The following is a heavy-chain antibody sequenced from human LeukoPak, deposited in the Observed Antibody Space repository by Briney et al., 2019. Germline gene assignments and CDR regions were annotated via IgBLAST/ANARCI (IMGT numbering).Heavy chain of an antibody. Sequence: GGSLRLSCAASGFTFSSYTMNWVRQAPGKGLEWVSTITGGGDATDYAASVKGRFTVSRDNSKNTLYLQMNSLRAEDTAVYYCAKAGTPGIPFDYWGQGTLVTVSS. D-gene: IGHD3-10*01. CDR2: ITGGGDAT. CDR3: AKAGTPGIPFDY. J-gene: IGHJ4*02. V-gene: IGHV3-23*01. CDR1: GFTFSSYT.